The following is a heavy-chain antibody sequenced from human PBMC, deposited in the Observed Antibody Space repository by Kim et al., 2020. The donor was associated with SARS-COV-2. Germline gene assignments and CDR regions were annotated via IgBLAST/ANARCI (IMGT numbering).Heavy chain of an antibody. J-gene: IGHJ3*02. V-gene: IGHV6-1*01. CDR3: ARDPGIAAGDAFDI. Sequence: AVSVKSRITINPDTSKNQFSLQLNSVTPEDTAVYYCARDPGIAAGDAFDIWGQGTMVTVSS. D-gene: IGHD6-25*01.